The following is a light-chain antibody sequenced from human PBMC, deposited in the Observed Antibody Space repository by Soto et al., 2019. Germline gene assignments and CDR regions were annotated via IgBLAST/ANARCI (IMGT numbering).Light chain of an antibody. CDR1: QSVASS. V-gene: IGKV3-11*01. J-gene: IGKJ1*01. Sequence: EIVLTQSPATLSLSPGERATLSCRASQSVASSLAWYQQKPGQPPRLLIYDASNGATGIPARFSGSGSGTDFTLTISSLEPEDFAVYYCQQRSNWPPWTFGQGTKVDIK. CDR2: DAS. CDR3: QQRSNWPPWT.